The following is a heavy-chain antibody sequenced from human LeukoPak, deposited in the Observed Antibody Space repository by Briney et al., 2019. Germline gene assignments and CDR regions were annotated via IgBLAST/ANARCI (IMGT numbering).Heavy chain of an antibody. CDR1: GGSISSGGYY. J-gene: IGHJ4*02. Sequence: SETLSLTCTVSGGSISSGGYYWSWIRQHPGKGLEWIGYIYYSGSTYYNPSLKSRVTISVDTSKNQFSLKLSSVTAADTAVYYCARGYSYGYRLFDYWGQGTLVTVSS. CDR3: ARGYSYGYRLFDY. V-gene: IGHV4-31*03. D-gene: IGHD5-18*01. CDR2: IYYSGST.